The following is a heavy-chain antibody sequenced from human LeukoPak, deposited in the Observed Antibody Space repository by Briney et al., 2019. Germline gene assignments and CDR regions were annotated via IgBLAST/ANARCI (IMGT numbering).Heavy chain of an antibody. J-gene: IGHJ4*02. CDR3: ARGPTATTDC. Sequence: SETLSLTCTVSGASVSSTNYNWVWFRQPPGEGLEWIGTIYHSGKTYDNPSLKSRLTISLDTSKNQFSLKLSSVTAADTAVYYCARGPTATTDCWGQGTLVTVSS. D-gene: IGHD4-17*01. CDR2: IYHSGKT. CDR1: GASVSSTNYN. V-gene: IGHV4-39*07.